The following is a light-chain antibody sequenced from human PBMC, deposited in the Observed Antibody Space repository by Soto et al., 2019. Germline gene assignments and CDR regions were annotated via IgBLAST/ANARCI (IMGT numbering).Light chain of an antibody. V-gene: IGKV3-20*01. Sequence: EIVLMKSPDTLSLSPGERATLSCRASQSAFGTYLAWFQHRPGQAPRLLIYAASNRATGIPDRFGGSGFGTEFTLTISRVEPEDFAVYYCQQYGSSSLTFGGGTKVEIK. J-gene: IGKJ4*01. CDR3: QQYGSSSLT. CDR2: AAS. CDR1: QSAFGTY.